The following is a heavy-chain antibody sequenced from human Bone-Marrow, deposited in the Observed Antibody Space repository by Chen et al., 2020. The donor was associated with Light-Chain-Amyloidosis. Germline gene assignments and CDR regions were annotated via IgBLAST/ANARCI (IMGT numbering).Heavy chain of an antibody. J-gene: IGHJ4*02. Sequence: QVQLVQSGAEVKKPGASVKVSCKASGYTFTSYYMHWVRQAPGQGLEWMGIINPSGGSTSSAQKFQGRVTMTRDTSTSTVYMELSSLRSEDTAVYYCARGGGSTIRRGGPDYWGQGTLVTVSS. V-gene: IGHV1-46*01. CDR2: INPSGGST. CDR3: ARGGGSTIRRGGPDY. D-gene: IGHD5-12*01. CDR1: GYTFTSYY.